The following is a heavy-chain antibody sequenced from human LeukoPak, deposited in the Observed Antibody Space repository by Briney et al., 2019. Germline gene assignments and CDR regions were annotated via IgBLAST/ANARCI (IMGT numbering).Heavy chain of an antibody. Sequence: GRSLRLSCAASGFTFSSYGMHWVRQAPGKGLEWVAVISYDGSNKYYADSVKGRFTISRDNSKKTLYLQMNSLRAEDTAVYYCAKDTGIVVVVAATDGFDYWGQGTLVTVSS. CDR1: GFTFSSYG. V-gene: IGHV3-30*18. CDR2: ISYDGSNK. D-gene: IGHD2-15*01. J-gene: IGHJ4*02. CDR3: AKDTGIVVVVAATDGFDY.